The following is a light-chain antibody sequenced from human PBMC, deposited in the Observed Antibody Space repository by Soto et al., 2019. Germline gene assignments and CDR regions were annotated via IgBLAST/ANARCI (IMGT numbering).Light chain of an antibody. CDR1: QSVTSTY. V-gene: IGKV3-20*01. CDR2: GAS. CDR3: QYYGSSPPTT. J-gene: IGKJ2*01. Sequence: EFVLTQSPGTLSLSPGERAILSCRASQSVTSTYIAWYQQKPGQAPRLLIYGASSRATGIPDRFSGSGSGTDFTLIISRLEAEDFAVYYCQYYGSSPPTTFGQGTKLEIK.